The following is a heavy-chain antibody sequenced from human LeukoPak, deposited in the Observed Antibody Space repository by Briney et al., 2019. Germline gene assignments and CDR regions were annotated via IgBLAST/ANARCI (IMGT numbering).Heavy chain of an antibody. V-gene: IGHV4-4*07. CDR1: GGSISSYY. CDR2: IYTSGRT. D-gene: IGHD1-26*01. Sequence: SETLSLTCTVSGGSISSYYWSWIRQPAGKGLEWIGRIYTSGRTNYNPSLKSRVTMSVDTSKNQFSLKLSSVTAADTAVYYCARGRPYSGSLRYYFDYWGQGTLVTVSS. J-gene: IGHJ4*02. CDR3: ARGRPYSGSLRYYFDY.